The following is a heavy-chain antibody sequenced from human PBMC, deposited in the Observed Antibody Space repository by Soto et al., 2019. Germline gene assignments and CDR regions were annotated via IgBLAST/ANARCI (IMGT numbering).Heavy chain of an antibody. D-gene: IGHD2-15*01. CDR3: ARAYCSGGSCYGPDVFDI. Sequence: GGSLRLSCEASGFTFSTYSMNWVRQAPGQGLEWVSSISSSGTYIYYADSVKGRFTISRDNAKNSLSLQMNSLRAEDTAEYYCARAYCSGGSCYGPDVFDIWGQGTLVTVSS. CDR1: GFTFSTYS. V-gene: IGHV3-21*03. CDR2: ISSSGTYI. J-gene: IGHJ3*02.